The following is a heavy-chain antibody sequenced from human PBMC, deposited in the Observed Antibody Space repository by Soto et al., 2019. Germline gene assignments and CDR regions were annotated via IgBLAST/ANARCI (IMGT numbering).Heavy chain of an antibody. V-gene: IGHV4-39*07. CDR2: IYYSGST. J-gene: IGHJ4*02. CDR1: GGSISSYY. Sequence: SETLSLTCTVSGGSISSYYWGWIRQPPGKGLEWIGSIYYSGSTYYNPSLKSRVTISVDTSKNQFSLKLSSVTAADTAVYYCAGGGGVVVAAILFDYWGQGTLVTVSS. CDR3: AGGGGVVVAAILFDY. D-gene: IGHD2-15*01.